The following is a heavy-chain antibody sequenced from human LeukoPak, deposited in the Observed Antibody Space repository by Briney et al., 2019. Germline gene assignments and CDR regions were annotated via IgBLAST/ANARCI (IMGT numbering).Heavy chain of an antibody. D-gene: IGHD3-10*01. CDR2: ISGSGGST. V-gene: IGHV3-23*01. J-gene: IGHJ2*01. Sequence: GGSLRLSCAASGFTFSSYAMSWVRQAPGKGLEWVSAISGSGGSTYYADSVKGRFTISRDNSKNTLYLQMNSLRAEDTAVYYCAKDQGFGEYYWYFDLWGRGTLVTVSS. CDR3: AKDQGFGEYYWYFDL. CDR1: GFTFSSYA.